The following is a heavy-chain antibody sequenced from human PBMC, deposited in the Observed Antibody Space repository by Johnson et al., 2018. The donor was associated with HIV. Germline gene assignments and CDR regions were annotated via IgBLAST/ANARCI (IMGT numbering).Heavy chain of an antibody. CDR3: AGDRRARLPCYAFEI. CDR1: GFTFSDYY. V-gene: IGHV3-66*01. J-gene: IGHJ3*02. D-gene: IGHD6-6*01. CDR2: IYSGGST. Sequence: VQLVESGGGLVKPGGSLRLSCAASGFTFSDYYMNWVRQAPGKGLEWVSVIYSGGSTYHADSVKGRFIISRDNSKNTLYLQMNSLRAEDTAVYYCAGDRRARLPCYAFEIWGQGTMVTVSS.